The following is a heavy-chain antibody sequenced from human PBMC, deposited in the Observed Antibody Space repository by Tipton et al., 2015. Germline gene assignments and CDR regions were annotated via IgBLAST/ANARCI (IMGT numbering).Heavy chain of an antibody. J-gene: IGHJ4*02. D-gene: IGHD6-13*01. Sequence: GSLRLSCTVSGDSISTYYWNWIRQPPGKGLEWIGYIHYSGNTKYSPSLKSRVTISLDTSKRQFSLKLTSVTAADTAVYFCARAQGSAAPFDYWGQGTLVTVSS. V-gene: IGHV4-59*01. CDR3: ARAQGSAAPFDY. CDR2: IHYSGNT. CDR1: GDSISTYY.